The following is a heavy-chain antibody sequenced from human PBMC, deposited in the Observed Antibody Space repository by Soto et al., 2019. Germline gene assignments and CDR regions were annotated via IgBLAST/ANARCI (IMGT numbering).Heavy chain of an antibody. CDR2: IWYDGSNK. V-gene: IGHV3-33*01. CDR3: ARDYYDSSGYYSVSQDWFDP. Sequence: QVQLVESGGGVVQPGXSLRLSCAASGFTFSSDGMHWVRQAPGKGLEWVAVIWYDGSNKYYADSVKGRFTISRDNFKNTLYLQMNSLRAEDTAVYYCARDYYDSSGYYSVSQDWFDPWGQGTLVTVSS. CDR1: GFTFSSDG. J-gene: IGHJ5*02. D-gene: IGHD3-22*01.